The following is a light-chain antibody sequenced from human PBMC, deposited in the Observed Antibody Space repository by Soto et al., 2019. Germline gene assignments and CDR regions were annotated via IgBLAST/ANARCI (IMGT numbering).Light chain of an antibody. J-gene: IGKJ4*01. V-gene: IGKV1-5*03. Sequence: DIQMTQSPSTLSASVGDRVTITCRASQSISNWLAWYQQKPGKAPKLLIYKASTLESGVPSRFSGSGSGTEFTLTISSLQPDDFATYYCQQYYSYPLTFGGGTKVDNK. CDR2: KAS. CDR1: QSISNW. CDR3: QQYYSYPLT.